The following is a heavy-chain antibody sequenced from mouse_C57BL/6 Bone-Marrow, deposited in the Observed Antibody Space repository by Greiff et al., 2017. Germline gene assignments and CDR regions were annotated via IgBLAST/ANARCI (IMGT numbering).Heavy chain of an antibody. CDR2: IDPENGDT. D-gene: IGHD1-1*01. Sequence: VQLQQSGAELVRPGASVKLSCTASGFNIKDDYMHWVKQRPEQGLEWIGWIDPENGDTEYASKFPGKGTRTADTSSNTAYLQLSRRTSEDTAVYYCTTHYYGSSYAMDYWGQGTSVTVSS. J-gene: IGHJ4*01. V-gene: IGHV14-4*01. CDR1: GFNIKDDY. CDR3: TTHYYGSSYAMDY.